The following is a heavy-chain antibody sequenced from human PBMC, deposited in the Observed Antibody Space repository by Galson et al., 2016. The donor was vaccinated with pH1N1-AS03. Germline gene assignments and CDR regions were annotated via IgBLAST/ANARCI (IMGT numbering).Heavy chain of an antibody. CDR1: GFTFSASN. CDR2: IRTRDNNYAT. Sequence: SLRLSCAASGFTFSASNIHWVRQASGKGLEWVGRIRTRDNNYATEYTASVRGRITISRDDSKNTAYLQMNSLKTEDTAVYYGTRQGPTISDDFDYWGQGTLVTVSS. J-gene: IGHJ4*02. V-gene: IGHV3-73*01. CDR3: TRQGPTISDDFDY. D-gene: IGHD1-14*01.